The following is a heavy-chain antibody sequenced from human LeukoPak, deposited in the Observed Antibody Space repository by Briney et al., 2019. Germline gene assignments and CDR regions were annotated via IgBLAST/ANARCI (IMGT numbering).Heavy chain of an antibody. Sequence: ASVKVSCKASGGTFSSYAISWVRQAPGQGLEWMGGIIPIFGTANYAQKFQGRVTITTDESTSTAYMELSGLRSEDTAVYYCATGETVGWYFDLWGRGTPVTVSS. CDR3: ATGETVGWYFDL. V-gene: IGHV1-69*05. CDR1: GGTFSSYA. J-gene: IGHJ2*01. D-gene: IGHD4-17*01. CDR2: IIPIFGTA.